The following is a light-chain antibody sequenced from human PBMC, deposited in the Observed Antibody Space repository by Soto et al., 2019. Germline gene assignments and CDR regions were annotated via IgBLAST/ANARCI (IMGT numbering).Light chain of an antibody. CDR3: VLYMGGGIAV. CDR2: RTD. V-gene: IGLV8-61*01. CDR1: SGSVSASSY. J-gene: IGLJ2*01. Sequence: QTVVTQEPSFSVSPEGTVTLTCGLTSGSVSASSYPSWYQQTPGQAPRTLIYRTDIRSSGVPDRFSGSILGNKAALTITGAQADDESDYYCVLYMGGGIAVFGGGTKLTVL.